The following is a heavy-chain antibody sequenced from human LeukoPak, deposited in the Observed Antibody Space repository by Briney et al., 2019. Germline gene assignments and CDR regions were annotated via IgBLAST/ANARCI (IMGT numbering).Heavy chain of an antibody. J-gene: IGHJ4*02. Sequence: VASVKVSCKVSGYTLTELSMHWVRQAPGKGLEWXXXXDPEDGETIYXXKFXGXXXMTEDTSTDTAYMELSSLRSEDTAAYYCAAYVLRFLEWLWRDWGQGTLVTVSS. CDR2: XDPEDGET. CDR1: GYTLTELS. D-gene: IGHD3-3*01. V-gene: IGHV1-24*01. CDR3: AAYVLRFLEWLWRD.